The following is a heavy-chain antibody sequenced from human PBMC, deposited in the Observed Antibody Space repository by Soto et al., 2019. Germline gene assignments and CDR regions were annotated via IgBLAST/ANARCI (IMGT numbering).Heavy chain of an antibody. CDR1: GGPISSYY. J-gene: IGHJ6*02. Sequence: PSETLSLTCTVSGGPISSYYWSWIRQPPGKGLEWIGYIYYSGSTNYNPSLKSRVTISVDTSKNQFSLKLSSVTAADTAVYYCAREGDSSSRDYYYYYGMDVWGQGTTVTVSS. CDR3: AREGDSSSRDYYYYYGMDV. CDR2: IYYSGST. D-gene: IGHD6-13*01. V-gene: IGHV4-59*01.